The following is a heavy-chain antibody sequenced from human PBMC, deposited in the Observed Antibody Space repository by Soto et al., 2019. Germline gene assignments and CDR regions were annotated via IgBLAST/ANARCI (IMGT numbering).Heavy chain of an antibody. V-gene: IGHV3-9*01. CDR3: AKGSGLAYCGGDCYSYYYYYGMDV. D-gene: IGHD2-21*02. CDR2: ISWNSGSI. CDR1: GFTFDDYA. Sequence: QPGGSLRLSCAASGFTFDDYAMHWVRQAPGKGLEWVSGISWNSGSIGYADSVKGRFTISRDNAKNSLYLQMNSLRAEDTALYYCAKGSGLAYCGGDCYSYYYYYGMDVWGQGTTVTVSS. J-gene: IGHJ6*02.